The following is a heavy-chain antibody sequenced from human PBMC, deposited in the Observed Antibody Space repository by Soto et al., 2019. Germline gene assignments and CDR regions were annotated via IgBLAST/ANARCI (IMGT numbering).Heavy chain of an antibody. Sequence: VQLLESGGGLVQPGGSLRLSCAASGFPFRDYAMNWVRQAPGKGLEWVSDISGNGDSARYADSVKGRFTVSRDNSRDTLYLQMNTLRVADTAVYYCCKERRGSGWSVCNFWGQGTLVTVSS. D-gene: IGHD6-19*01. J-gene: IGHJ4*02. CDR3: CKERRGSGWSVCNF. CDR2: ISGNGDSA. CDR1: GFPFRDYA. V-gene: IGHV3-23*01.